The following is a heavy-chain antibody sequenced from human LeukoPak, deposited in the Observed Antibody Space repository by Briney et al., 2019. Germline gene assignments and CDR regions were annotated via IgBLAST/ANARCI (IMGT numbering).Heavy chain of an antibody. CDR3: AREHIVVVPAAIDYYYYGMDV. D-gene: IGHD2-2*02. CDR2: ISSSTSTI. J-gene: IGHJ6*02. CDR1: GFTFSSYS. Sequence: GGSLRVSCAASGFTFSSYSMNWVRQAPGKGLEWVSYISSSTSTIHYADSVKGRFTISRDNAKNSLYLQMNSLRDEDTAVYYCAREHIVVVPAAIDYYYYGMDVWGQGITVTVSS. V-gene: IGHV3-48*02.